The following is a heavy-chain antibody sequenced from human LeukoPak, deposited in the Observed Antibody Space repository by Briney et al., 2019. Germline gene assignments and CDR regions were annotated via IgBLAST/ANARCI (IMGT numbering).Heavy chain of an antibody. Sequence: GGSLRLSCAASGFTFSNYWVSWVRQAPGKGLEWVANIRQDGSEKYYVDSVKGRFTISRDNSKNTLYLQMNSLRAEDTAVYYCAKDSGWYLLWGQGTLVTVSS. V-gene: IGHV3-7*01. CDR2: IRQDGSEK. D-gene: IGHD6-19*01. CDR3: AKDSGWYLL. J-gene: IGHJ4*02. CDR1: GFTFSNYW.